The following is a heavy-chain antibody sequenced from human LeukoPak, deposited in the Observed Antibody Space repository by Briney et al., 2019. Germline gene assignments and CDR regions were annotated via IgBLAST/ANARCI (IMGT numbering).Heavy chain of an antibody. CDR2: ISSGSGYI. J-gene: IGHJ3*02. CDR1: GFTFSSYS. CDR3: ARDSLGAFDI. V-gene: IGHV3-21*01. Sequence: GGSLRLSCAASGFTFSSYSMSWVRQAPGKGLEWVSSISSGSGYIYYADSVKGRFTIFRDNAKNPLYLQMNSLRAEDTAVYYCARDSLGAFDIWGQGTMVTVSS.